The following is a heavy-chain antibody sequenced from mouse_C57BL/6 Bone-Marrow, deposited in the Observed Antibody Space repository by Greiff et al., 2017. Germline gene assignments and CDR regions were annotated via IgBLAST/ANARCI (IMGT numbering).Heavy chain of an antibody. D-gene: IGHD1-1*01. Sequence: VHLVESGPELVKPGASVKISCKASGYAFSSSWLNWVKQRPGTGLEWIGRLYPGDGDTNYNGKFKGKATLTANKSSSTSYMQLSSLSSEDAAVYFCASSYGYYAMDDWGQGTSVTVSS. CDR2: LYPGDGDT. CDR1: GYAFSSSW. J-gene: IGHJ4*01. V-gene: IGHV1-82*01. CDR3: ASSYGYYAMDD.